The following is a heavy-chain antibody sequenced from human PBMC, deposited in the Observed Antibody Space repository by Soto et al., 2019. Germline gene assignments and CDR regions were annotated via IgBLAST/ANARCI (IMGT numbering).Heavy chain of an antibody. D-gene: IGHD6-13*01. CDR1: GGSISNYY. J-gene: IGHJ4*02. V-gene: IGHV4-59*08. CDR2: MYYTGST. CDR3: ARHPSWSSTYYFDY. Sequence: SETLSLTCTVSGGSISNYYWSWIRQPPGKGLEWIGYMYYTGSTNLNPSLKSRVTMSIDTSKNQFSLELSSVTAADTAVYYCARHPSWSSTYYFDYWGQGTLVTVSS.